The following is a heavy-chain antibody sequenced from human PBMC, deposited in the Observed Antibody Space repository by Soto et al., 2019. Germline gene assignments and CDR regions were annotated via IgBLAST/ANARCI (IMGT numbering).Heavy chain of an antibody. CDR1: GFTFSTYS. CDR3: AKCMQAYWNYDAHHI. J-gene: IGHJ3*02. Sequence: SLRLSCATSGFTFSTYSMTWVRQAPGKGLEWVAHMTATGGTTYYADSVKGRFTISRDASRNILYLQMNSLRVEDTALYYCAKCMQAYWNYDAHHIWGQGTLVTVSS. D-gene: IGHD1-7*01. V-gene: IGHV3-23*01. CDR2: MTATGGTT.